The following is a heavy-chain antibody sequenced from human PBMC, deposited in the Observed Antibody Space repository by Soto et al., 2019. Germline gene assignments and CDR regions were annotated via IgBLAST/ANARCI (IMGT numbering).Heavy chain of an antibody. CDR2: ISYGGGTT. D-gene: IGHD3-22*01. Sequence: PGGSLRLSCAASEFTVSNYAMSWVRQAPGKGLEWVSAISYGGGTTYYADSVKGRFTISRDNSKNTLYLQMNSLRAEDTAVYYCAKNPGYYYDSTGYHFDYWGQGTL. J-gene: IGHJ4*02. CDR1: EFTVSNYA. V-gene: IGHV3-23*01. CDR3: AKNPGYYYDSTGYHFDY.